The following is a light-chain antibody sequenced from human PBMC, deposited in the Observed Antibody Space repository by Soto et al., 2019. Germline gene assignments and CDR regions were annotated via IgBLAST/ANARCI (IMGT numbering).Light chain of an antibody. V-gene: IGKV1-5*01. CDR2: DAS. Sequence: DIQMTQSPSTLSASVGDRVTITCRASQSISTWLAWYHQKPGKAPNLLIYDASSLESGVPSRFSGSGFGTEFTLTINSLQPDDFATYYCQHYNSYSATFGQGTKVDIK. CDR1: QSISTW. CDR3: QHYNSYSAT. J-gene: IGKJ1*01.